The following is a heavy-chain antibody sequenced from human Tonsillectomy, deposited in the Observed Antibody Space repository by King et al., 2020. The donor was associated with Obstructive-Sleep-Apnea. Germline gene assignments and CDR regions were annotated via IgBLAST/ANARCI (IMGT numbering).Heavy chain of an antibody. Sequence: QLVQSGTEVKKPGASVKVSCKVSGYTLTELSMHWVRQAPGKGLEWMGGFDPEDGETIYAQKFQGRVTMTEETSTDTAYMELSSLRSEDTAVYYCAKDQTYSSHRALHYWGQGTLVTVSS. J-gene: IGHJ4*02. CDR1: GYTLTELS. CDR2: FDPEDGET. D-gene: IGHD6-13*01. V-gene: IGHV1-24*01. CDR3: AKDQTYSSHRALHY.